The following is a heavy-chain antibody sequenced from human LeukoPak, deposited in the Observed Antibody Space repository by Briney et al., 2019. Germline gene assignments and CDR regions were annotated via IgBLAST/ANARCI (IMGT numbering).Heavy chain of an antibody. V-gene: IGHV1-2*06. CDR1: GYTFAGYY. Sequence: ASVKVSCKTSGYTFAGYYMHWVRQAPGQGLEWMGRINPNSGGTNYAQKFQGRVTMTRDTSISTAYMELSRLRSDDTAVYYCATSLYGSGSYYEHDWGQGTLVTVSS. CDR2: INPNSGGT. J-gene: IGHJ4*02. CDR3: ATSLYGSGSYYEHD. D-gene: IGHD3-10*01.